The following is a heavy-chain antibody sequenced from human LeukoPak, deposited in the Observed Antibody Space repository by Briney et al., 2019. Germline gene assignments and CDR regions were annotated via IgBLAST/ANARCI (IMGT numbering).Heavy chain of an antibody. Sequence: GGSLRLSCAASGFTFSSYAMSWVRQAPGKGLEWVSTISGSGGITYFADSVKGRFTISRDNSKNTMYLQMSNLRAEDTAVYYCAKPPSTGYDHYPDYWGQGTLVTASS. V-gene: IGHV3-23*01. D-gene: IGHD5-12*01. J-gene: IGHJ4*02. CDR2: ISGSGGIT. CDR3: AKPPSTGYDHYPDY. CDR1: GFTFSSYA.